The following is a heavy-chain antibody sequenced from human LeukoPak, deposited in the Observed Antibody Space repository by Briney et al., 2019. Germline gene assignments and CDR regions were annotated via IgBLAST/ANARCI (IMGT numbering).Heavy chain of an antibody. CDR3: ARLFYYYDSSTYRYFDY. CDR2: IYYSGST. Sequence: NPSETLSLTCTVSGGSISSYYWSWIRQPPGKGLEWIGYIYYSGSTNYNPSLKSRLTISVDTSKNQFSLKLSSVTAADTAVYYCARLFYYYDSSTYRYFDYWGQGTLVTVSS. V-gene: IGHV4-59*08. D-gene: IGHD3-22*01. CDR1: GGSISSYY. J-gene: IGHJ4*02.